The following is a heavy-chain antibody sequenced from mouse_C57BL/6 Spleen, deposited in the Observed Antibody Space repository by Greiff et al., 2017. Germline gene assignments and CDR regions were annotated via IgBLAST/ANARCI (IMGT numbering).Heavy chain of an antibody. Sequence: VQLQQSGAELVRPGASVTLSCKASGYTFTDYEMHWVKQTPVHGLEWIGAIDPETGGTAYNQKFKGKAILTADKSSSTAYMELRSLTSEDSAVYYCTRGGRGGAMDYWGQGTSGTVSS. V-gene: IGHV1-15*01. CDR1: GYTFTDYE. D-gene: IGHD1-1*02. CDR2: IDPETGGT. J-gene: IGHJ4*01. CDR3: TRGGRGGAMDY.